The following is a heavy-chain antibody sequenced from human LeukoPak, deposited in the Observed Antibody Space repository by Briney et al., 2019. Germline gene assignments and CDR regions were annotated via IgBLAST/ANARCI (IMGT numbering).Heavy chain of an antibody. D-gene: IGHD3-22*01. CDR3: ARDLHSSGYYPRFDY. Sequence: ASVKVSCTASGYTFTSYGISWVRQAPGQGLEWMGWISAYNGNTNYAQKLQGRVTMTTDTSTSTAYMELRSLRSDDTAVYYCARDLHSSGYYPRFDYWGQGTLVTVSS. V-gene: IGHV1-18*01. CDR1: GYTFTSYG. CDR2: ISAYNGNT. J-gene: IGHJ4*02.